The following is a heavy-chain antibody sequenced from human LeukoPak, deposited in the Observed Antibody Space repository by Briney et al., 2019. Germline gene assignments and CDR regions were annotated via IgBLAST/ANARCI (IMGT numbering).Heavy chain of an antibody. CDR1: GCSISSGGYC. J-gene: IGHJ6*02. Sequence: PSETLSVTCTVSGCSISSGGYCWSWIRQPPGKGLEWIGYIYHSGSTYYNPSLKSRVTISVDRSKNQFSLKLSSVTAADTAVYYCARGISDWAPMDVWGQGTTVTVSS. V-gene: IGHV4-30-2*01. CDR3: ARGISDWAPMDV. CDR2: IYHSGST. D-gene: IGHD3-3*02.